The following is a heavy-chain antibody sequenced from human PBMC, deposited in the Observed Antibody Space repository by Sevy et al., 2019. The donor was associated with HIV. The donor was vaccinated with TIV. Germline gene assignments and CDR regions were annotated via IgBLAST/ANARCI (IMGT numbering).Heavy chain of an antibody. V-gene: IGHV3-30-3*01. CDR2: ISYDGSNK. D-gene: IGHD2-15*01. CDR1: GFTFSSYA. CDR3: ARGGYCSGGSCYSLYYYYGMDV. Sequence: GGSLRLSCAASGFTFSSYAMHWVRQAPGKGLEWVAVISYDGSNKYYAYSVKGRFTISRDNSKNTLYLQMNSLRAEDTAVYYCARGGYCSGGSCYSLYYYYGMDVWGQGTTVTVSS. J-gene: IGHJ6*02.